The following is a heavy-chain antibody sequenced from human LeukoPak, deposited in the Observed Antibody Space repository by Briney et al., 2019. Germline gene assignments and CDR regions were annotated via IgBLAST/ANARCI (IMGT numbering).Heavy chain of an antibody. V-gene: IGHV1-8*03. J-gene: IGHJ4*02. CDR1: GYTFTSYD. CDR2: MNPNSGNT. Sequence: ASVKVSCKASGYTFTSYDINWVRQAPGQGLEWMGWMNPNSGNTGYAQKFQGRVTITRNTTISTAYMELSSLRSEDTAVYYCARHGYSGYDSGVDYWGQGTLVTVSS. CDR3: ARHGYSGYDSGVDY. D-gene: IGHD5-12*01.